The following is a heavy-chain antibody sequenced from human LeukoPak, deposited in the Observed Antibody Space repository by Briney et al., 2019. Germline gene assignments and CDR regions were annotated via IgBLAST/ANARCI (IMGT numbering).Heavy chain of an antibody. Sequence: GGTLRLSCVASGFTFSTYDMSWVRQPPGKGLEWVSAMSGGGGTTYYADSLKGRLTISRDNSKNTLYLQMNSLRAADTAVYYCAKDTVNSGSSYWGQGTLVTVSS. CDR1: GFTFSTYD. J-gene: IGHJ4*02. V-gene: IGHV3-23*01. D-gene: IGHD6-19*01. CDR2: MSGGGGTT. CDR3: AKDTVNSGSSY.